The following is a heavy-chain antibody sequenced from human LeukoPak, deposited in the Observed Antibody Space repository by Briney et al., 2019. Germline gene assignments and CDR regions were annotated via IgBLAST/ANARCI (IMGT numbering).Heavy chain of an antibody. Sequence: GGSLRLSCAASGFTFSDYYMSWIRQAPGKGLERVSYISNSGSTIYYADSVKGRFTISRDNAKNSLYLQMNSLRAEDTAVYYCARDRNYYYYMDVWGKGTTVTVSS. CDR1: GFTFSDYY. CDR3: ARDRNYYYYMDV. V-gene: IGHV3-11*01. J-gene: IGHJ6*03. CDR2: ISNSGSTI.